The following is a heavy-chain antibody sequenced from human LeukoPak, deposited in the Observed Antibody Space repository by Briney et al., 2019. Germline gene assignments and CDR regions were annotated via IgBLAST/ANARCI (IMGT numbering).Heavy chain of an antibody. V-gene: IGHV3-30*02. CDR1: GFTFSRFG. CDR3: AKCRVRGVDYLDY. J-gene: IGHJ4*02. CDR2: IQYDESLK. Sequence: PGGSLRLSCEASGFTFSRFGMNWVRQAPGKGLEWVAFIQYDESLKCYLGSVKGRFATSRDNSKNTVYLQMNSLRVEDTAVYYCAKCRVRGVDYLDYWGQGTLVSVSS. D-gene: IGHD3-10*01.